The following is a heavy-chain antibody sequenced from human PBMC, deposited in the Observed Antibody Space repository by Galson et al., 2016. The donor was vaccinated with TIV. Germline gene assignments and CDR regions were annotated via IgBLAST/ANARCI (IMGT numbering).Heavy chain of an antibody. CDR2: IHGHDGTT. D-gene: IGHD3-9*01. CDR1: GFSVADTD. V-gene: IGHV3-43*02. J-gene: IGHJ4*02. CDR3: TKDNYGTYDK. Sequence: SLRLSCAASGFSVADTDMHWVRQVPGNVLQFVSLIHGHDGTTFYAESVRGRFTISKDTSANSLLLQMSNLRPDDTSLYYCTKDNYGTYDKWGQGTLVTVSS.